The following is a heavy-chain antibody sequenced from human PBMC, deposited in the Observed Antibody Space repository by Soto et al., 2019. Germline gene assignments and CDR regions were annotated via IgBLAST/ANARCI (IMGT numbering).Heavy chain of an antibody. CDR2: ISGSGGST. D-gene: IGHD3-9*01. CDR3: AKAPGTYYDIVTGYSVFNDDY. CDR1: GFTFSSYA. Sequence: PGGSLRLSCAASGFTFSSYAMSWVRQAPGKGLEWVSVISGSGGSTYYADSVKGRFTISRDNSKNMLYLQMNSLRAEDTAVYYCAKAPGTYYDIVTGYSVFNDDYWGKGTLVTVPS. V-gene: IGHV3-23*01. J-gene: IGHJ4*02.